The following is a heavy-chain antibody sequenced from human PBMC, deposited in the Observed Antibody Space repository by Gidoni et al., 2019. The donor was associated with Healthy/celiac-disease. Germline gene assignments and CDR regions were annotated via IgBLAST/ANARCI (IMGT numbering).Heavy chain of an antibody. J-gene: IGHJ3*02. CDR1: GFTFSSYG. V-gene: IGHV3-33*01. CDR3: ARDGSTRAFDI. Sequence: QVQLVESGGGVVQPGRSLRLSCAASGFTFSSYGMHGVRQAPGKGLEWVAVIWYDGSNKYYADSVKGRFTISRDNSKNTLYLQMNSLRAEDTAVYYCARDGSTRAFDIWGQGTMVTVSS. CDR2: IWYDGSNK.